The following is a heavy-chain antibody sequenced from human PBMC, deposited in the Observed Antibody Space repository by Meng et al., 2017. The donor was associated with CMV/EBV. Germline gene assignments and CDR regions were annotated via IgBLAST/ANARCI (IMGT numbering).Heavy chain of an antibody. J-gene: IGHJ6*02. Sequence: GGSLRLSCAASGFTFSSYSMNWVRQAPGKGLEWVSGISWNSGSIGYADSVKGRFTISRDNAKNSLYLQMNSLRAEDTALYYCAKSLRIAAAGPDYGMDVWGQGTTVTVSS. D-gene: IGHD6-13*01. CDR2: ISWNSGSI. CDR3: AKSLRIAAAGPDYGMDV. CDR1: GFTFSSYS. V-gene: IGHV3-9*01.